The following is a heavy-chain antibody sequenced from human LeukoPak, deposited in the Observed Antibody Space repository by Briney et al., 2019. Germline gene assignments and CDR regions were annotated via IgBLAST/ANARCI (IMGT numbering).Heavy chain of an antibody. Sequence: GGSLRLSCAASGDTFRTYWMHWVRQAPGKGLEWVANINPDGSERYYVDSVTGRFTISRDNAKNSLFLQMNSLRVEDTAVYYSAGRYFDNWGQGTLVTVSS. CDR2: INPDGSER. J-gene: IGHJ4*02. CDR1: GDTFRTYW. CDR3: AGRYFDN. V-gene: IGHV3-7*03.